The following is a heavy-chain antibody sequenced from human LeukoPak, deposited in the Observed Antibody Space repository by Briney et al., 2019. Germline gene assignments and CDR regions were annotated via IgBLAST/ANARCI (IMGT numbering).Heavy chain of an antibody. Sequence: ASVKVSCKVSGYTLTELSMHWVRQAPGKGLEWMGGFDPEDGETIYAQKFQGRVTMTEDTSTDTAYMELSSLRSEDTAVYYCACGLQSATTEFAWGQGTLVTVSS. J-gene: IGHJ5*02. CDR1: GYTLTELS. CDR3: ACGLQSATTEFA. CDR2: FDPEDGET. V-gene: IGHV1-24*01. D-gene: IGHD1-26*01.